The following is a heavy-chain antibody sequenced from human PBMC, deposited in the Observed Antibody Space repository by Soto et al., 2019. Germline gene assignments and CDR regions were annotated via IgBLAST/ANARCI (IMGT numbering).Heavy chain of an antibody. J-gene: IGHJ4*02. Sequence: HHGGSLRLSCAASGFTFSSYAMSWVRQAPGKGLEWVSAISGSGGSTYYADSMEGRFSISRDNAENSLYLQMNSLRAEDTAVYFCARRRKDVYNYGSTFDYWGQGTLVTVSS. CDR2: ISGSGGST. D-gene: IGHD5-12*01. CDR1: GFTFSSYA. V-gene: IGHV3-23*01. CDR3: ARRRKDVYNYGSTFDY.